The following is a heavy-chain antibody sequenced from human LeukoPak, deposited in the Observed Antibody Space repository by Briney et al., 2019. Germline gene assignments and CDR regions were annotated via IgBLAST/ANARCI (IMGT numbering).Heavy chain of an antibody. CDR1: GYSFTSYW. V-gene: IGHV5-51*01. CDR2: IYPGDSDP. J-gene: IGHJ4*02. Sequence: GESLKISCKGSGYSFTSYWIAWVRQMPGKGLEWMGIIYPGDSDPRYSPSFQGHVTISVDKSISTAYLQWSSLKASDTAMYYCARDAVTTGFDYWGQGTLVTVSS. CDR3: ARDAVTTGFDY. D-gene: IGHD4-17*01.